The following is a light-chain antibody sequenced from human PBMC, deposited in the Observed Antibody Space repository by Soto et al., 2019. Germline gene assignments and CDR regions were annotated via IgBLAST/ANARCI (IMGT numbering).Light chain of an antibody. CDR1: SSDVGGYKY. CDR3: SSYTSSSALDVL. Sequence: QSVLTQPASVSGSPGQSITISCTGSSSDVGGYKYVSWYQQHPGKAPKLMIYEVSNRPSGVSNRFSGSKSGNTASLTISGLQAEDEAEYYCSSYTSSSALDVLFGGGTKLTVL. J-gene: IGLJ2*01. CDR2: EVS. V-gene: IGLV2-14*01.